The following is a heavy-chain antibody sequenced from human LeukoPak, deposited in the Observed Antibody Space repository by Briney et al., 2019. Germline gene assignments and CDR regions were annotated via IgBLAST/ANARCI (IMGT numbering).Heavy chain of an antibody. V-gene: IGHV1-69*05. Sequence: SVKASCKASGGTFSSYAISWVRQAPGQGLEWMGRIIPIFGTANYAQKFQGRVTITTDESPSTAYMELSSLRSEDTAVYYCARERDTAMVLPFDYWGQGTLVTVSS. D-gene: IGHD5-18*01. CDR2: IIPIFGTA. CDR1: GGTFSSYA. J-gene: IGHJ4*02. CDR3: ARERDTAMVLPFDY.